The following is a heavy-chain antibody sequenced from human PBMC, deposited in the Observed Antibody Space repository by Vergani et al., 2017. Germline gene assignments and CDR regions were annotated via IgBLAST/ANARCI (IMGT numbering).Heavy chain of an antibody. D-gene: IGHD4-17*01. CDR3: VRHRDFIRGYGKPGIGADY. V-gene: IGHV5-51*01. Sequence: EVPLVQSGAAVKTPGESLKISCKGSGFSFSTYWIGWVRQMPGKGLEWMGLIFPGDSDTRYSPSFQGQVTISADKSISTVYLQWSSLKASDTAMYYCVRHRDFIRGYGKPGIGADYWGQGALVTVSS. J-gene: IGHJ4*02. CDR2: IFPGDSDT. CDR1: GFSFSTYW.